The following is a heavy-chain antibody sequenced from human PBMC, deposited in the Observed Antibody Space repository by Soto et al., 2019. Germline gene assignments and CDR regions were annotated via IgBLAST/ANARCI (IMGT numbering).Heavy chain of an antibody. CDR3: ARFAYGDYAYYFDY. Sequence: SETLSLTCTVSGGSISSGGYYWSWIRPHPGKVMEWIGYIYYSGSTYYNPSPKSRVTISVDTSKNQFSLKLSSVTAADTAVYYCARFAYGDYAYYFDYWGQGTLVTVSS. CDR1: GGSISSGGYY. J-gene: IGHJ4*02. D-gene: IGHD4-17*01. V-gene: IGHV4-31*03. CDR2: IYYSGST.